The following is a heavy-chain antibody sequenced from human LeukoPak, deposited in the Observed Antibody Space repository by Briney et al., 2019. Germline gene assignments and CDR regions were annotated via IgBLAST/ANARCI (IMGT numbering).Heavy chain of an antibody. V-gene: IGHV4-31*03. Sequence: RSSQTLSLTCTVSGGSISSGGYYWSWIHQHPGKGLEWIGYIYYSGSTYYNPSLKSRVTISVDTSKNQFSLKLSSVTAADTAVYYCARASVGGSGYPTDYWGQGTLVTVSS. J-gene: IGHJ4*02. CDR2: IYYSGST. CDR3: ARASVGGSGYPTDY. D-gene: IGHD3-22*01. CDR1: GGSISSGGYY.